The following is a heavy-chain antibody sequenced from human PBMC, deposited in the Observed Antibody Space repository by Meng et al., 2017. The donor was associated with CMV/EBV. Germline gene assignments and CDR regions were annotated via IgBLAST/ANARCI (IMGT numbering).Heavy chain of an antibody. J-gene: IGHJ6*02. CDR1: GFTFSSYS. D-gene: IGHD4-11*01. CDR2: ISSSSSYI. Sequence: GESLKISCAASGFTFSSYSMNWVRQAPGKGLEWVSSISSSSSYIYYADSVKGRFTISRDNAKNSLYLQMNSLRAEDTAVYYCARVLQPHYYYYYGMDVWGQGTTVTVSS. V-gene: IGHV3-21*01. CDR3: ARVLQPHYYYYYGMDV.